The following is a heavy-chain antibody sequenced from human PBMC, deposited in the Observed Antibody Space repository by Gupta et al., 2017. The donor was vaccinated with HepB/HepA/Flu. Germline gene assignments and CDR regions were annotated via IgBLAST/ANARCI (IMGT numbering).Heavy chain of an antibody. CDR2: TSFDGNTK. Sequence: QVQLVDSGAGAVQPMSSVRLSWPASGFTLGNYAMHWVRQAPGKGLEWVAVTSFDGNTKYHPYAVSGGFTISSDTTNKFFYVQIKRTSADEAAVYCGGRRGWRTKDTTVYWGQGTLVTVSS. J-gene: IGHJ4*02. CDR1: GFTLGNYA. V-gene: IGHV3-30-3*01. CDR3: GRRGWRTKDTTVY. D-gene: IGHD1-7*01.